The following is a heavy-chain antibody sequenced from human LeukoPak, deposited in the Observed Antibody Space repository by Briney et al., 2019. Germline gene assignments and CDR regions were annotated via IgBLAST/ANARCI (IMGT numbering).Heavy chain of an antibody. CDR1: GGSISSYY. J-gene: IGHJ4*02. CDR2: IYTSGST. Sequence: SETLSLTCTVSGGSISSYYWSWIRQPPGKGLEWIGYIYTSGSTNYNPSLKSRVIISIDTSKNHFSLKLSSVTAADTAVYYCAKAGGSYYFDYWGQGTLVTVSS. CDR3: AKAGGSYYFDY. V-gene: IGHV4-4*08. D-gene: IGHD1-26*01.